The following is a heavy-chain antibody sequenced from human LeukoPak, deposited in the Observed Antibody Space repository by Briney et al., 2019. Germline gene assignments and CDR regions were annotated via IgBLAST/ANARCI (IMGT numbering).Heavy chain of an antibody. CDR3: ARDSGYSYGYDY. Sequence: FETLCLTRTVSGGSISSYYWSWIRQPPGKGLEWIGYLFYSGSTNRNPSLKSQVTISADTSKNQFSLKLTAVNTADTAVYYCARDSGYSYGYDYWGLGALVSASS. J-gene: IGHJ4*02. V-gene: IGHV4-59*01. CDR2: LFYSGST. CDR1: GGSISSYY. D-gene: IGHD5-18*01.